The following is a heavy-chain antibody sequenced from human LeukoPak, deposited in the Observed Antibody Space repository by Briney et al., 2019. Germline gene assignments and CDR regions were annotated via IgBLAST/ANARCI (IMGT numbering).Heavy chain of an antibody. CDR3: ARGGTSGWRTPNDDY. D-gene: IGHD6-19*01. Sequence: ASVKVPCKASGYTFTSYYMHWVRQAPGQGLEWMGIINPSGGSTSYAQKFQGRVTMTRDTSTSTAYMELRSLRSDDTAVYYCARGGTSGWRTPNDDYWGQGTLVTVSS. CDR1: GYTFTSYY. V-gene: IGHV1-46*01. J-gene: IGHJ4*02. CDR2: INPSGGST.